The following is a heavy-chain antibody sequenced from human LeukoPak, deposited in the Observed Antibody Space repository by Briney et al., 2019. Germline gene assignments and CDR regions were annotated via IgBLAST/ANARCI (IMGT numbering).Heavy chain of an antibody. Sequence: ASVKVSCKVSGYTLTELSMHWVRQAPGKGLEWMGGFDPEDGETIYAQKFQGRVTMTEDTSTDTAYMELSSLRSEDTAVYYCATDRDYGGNSGLDYWGQGTLVTVSS. CDR2: FDPEDGET. D-gene: IGHD4-23*01. CDR3: ATDRDYGGNSGLDY. CDR1: GYTLTELS. V-gene: IGHV1-24*01. J-gene: IGHJ4*02.